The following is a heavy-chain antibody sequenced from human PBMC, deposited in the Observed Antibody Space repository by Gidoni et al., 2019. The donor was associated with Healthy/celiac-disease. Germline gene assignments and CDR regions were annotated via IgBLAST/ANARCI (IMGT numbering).Heavy chain of an antibody. V-gene: IGHV3-23*01. Sequence: EVQLLESGGGLVQPGGSLILSCAPSGFTFRSYAMSWVSQAPGKGLEGVSAISGSGGSTYYADSVKGRFTISRDNSKNTLYLQMNSLRAEDTAVYYCAKRGYDILTGYYQPYYFDYWGQGTLVTVSS. CDR1: GFTFRSYA. J-gene: IGHJ4*02. CDR3: AKRGYDILTGYYQPYYFDY. CDR2: ISGSGGST. D-gene: IGHD3-9*01.